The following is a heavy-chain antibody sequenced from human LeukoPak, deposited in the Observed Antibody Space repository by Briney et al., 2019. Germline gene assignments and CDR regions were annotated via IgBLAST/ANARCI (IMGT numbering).Heavy chain of an antibody. CDR3: ARDYYDYVWGSFSPVGY. Sequence: GGAPRLLCAASGFTFSDYYMSWVPQAPGEGVEGGLYNSSSGSTICYADSVKGRFTISRDNAKNSLYLQMNSLRAEDTAVYYCARDYYDYVWGSFSPVGYWGQGTLVTVSS. J-gene: IGHJ4*02. CDR2: NSSSGSTI. D-gene: IGHD3-16*01. V-gene: IGHV3-11*01. CDR1: GFTFSDYY.